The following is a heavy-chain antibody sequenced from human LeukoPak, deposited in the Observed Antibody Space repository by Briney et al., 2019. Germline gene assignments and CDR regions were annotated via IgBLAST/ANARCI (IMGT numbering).Heavy chain of an antibody. CDR3: ARVSAVAGQGCDY. V-gene: IGHV5-51*01. J-gene: IGHJ4*02. D-gene: IGHD6-19*01. CDR1: GYSFTTYW. CDR2: IYPGDSDT. Sequence: KVSCKGSGYSFTTYWIGWVRQMPGEGLGWMGIIYPGDSDTRYSPSFQGQVTISVDKSISTANLQWSSLRASDTAMYYCARVSAVAGQGCDYWGQGTLVTVSS.